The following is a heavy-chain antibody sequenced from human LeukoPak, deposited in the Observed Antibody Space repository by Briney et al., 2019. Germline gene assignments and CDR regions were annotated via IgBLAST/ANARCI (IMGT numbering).Heavy chain of an antibody. V-gene: IGHV3-74*01. CDR2: INEDGSIT. Sequence: GGSLRLSCAVSGFTFRTYCMHWVRQVPGEGLVWVSRINEDGSITNYADSVKGRFSISRDNAKNTLYLQMNSLRAEDTAVYYCGRDLGGRSGYWGQGTLVTVSS. CDR1: GFTFRTYC. J-gene: IGHJ4*02. D-gene: IGHD1-26*01. CDR3: GRDLGGRSGY.